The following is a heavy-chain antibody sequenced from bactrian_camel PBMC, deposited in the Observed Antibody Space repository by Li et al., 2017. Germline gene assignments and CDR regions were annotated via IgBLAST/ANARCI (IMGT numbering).Heavy chain of an antibody. V-gene: IGHV3S25*01. CDR2: IYTGSDIT. CDR1: GYTYNSYC. CDR3: TADLFPFGGAVCNTYVRPGSFGC. D-gene: IGHD1*01. J-gene: IGHJ6*01. Sequence: GSVQAGGPLRLSCAASGYTYNSYCMGWFRQRPGKEREGVAAIYTGSDITYYADSVKGRFTISQVNDKNEVFLQMDNLKPEDTAKYYCTADLFPFGGAVCNTYVRPGSFGCWGQGTQVTVSS.